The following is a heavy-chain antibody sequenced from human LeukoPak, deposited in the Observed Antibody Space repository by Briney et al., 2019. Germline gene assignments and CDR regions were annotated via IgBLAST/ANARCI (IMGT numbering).Heavy chain of an antibody. J-gene: IGHJ4*02. V-gene: IGHV3-48*01. Sequence: GGSLRLSCAASGFTFSSYSMNWVRQAPGKGLEWVSYISSSSSTIYYADSVKGRFTISRDNSKNTLYLQMNSLRAEDTAVYYCAKGGFWSGYPVYYFDYWGQGTLVTVSS. CDR2: ISSSSSTI. CDR1: GFTFSSYS. D-gene: IGHD3-3*01. CDR3: AKGGFWSGYPVYYFDY.